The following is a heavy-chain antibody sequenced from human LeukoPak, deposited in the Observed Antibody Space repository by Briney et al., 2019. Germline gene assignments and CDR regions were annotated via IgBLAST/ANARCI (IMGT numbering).Heavy chain of an antibody. CDR2: INHSGST. V-gene: IGHV4-38-2*02. CDR3: ARATVTTTGNAFDI. D-gene: IGHD4-17*01. Sequence: SETLSLTCTVSGYSISSGYYWSWIRQPPGKGLEWIGEINHSGSTNYNPSLKSRVTISVDTSKNQFSLKLSSVTAADTAVYYCARATVTTTGNAFDIWGQGTMVTVSS. CDR1: GYSISSGYY. J-gene: IGHJ3*02.